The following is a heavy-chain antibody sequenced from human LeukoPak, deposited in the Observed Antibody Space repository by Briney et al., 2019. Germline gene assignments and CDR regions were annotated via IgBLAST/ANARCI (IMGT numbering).Heavy chain of an antibody. D-gene: IGHD2/OR15-2a*01. CDR2: INPNSGGT. Sequence: ASVKVSCKASGHTFTAYYMSWVRQAPRQGLEWMGWINPNSGGTNFAPNFQGRVTLTRDTSISTAYMELSGLTSDDTAVYFCATYYSDTTARDWGQGTLVTVSS. J-gene: IGHJ4*02. CDR3: ATYYSDTTARD. V-gene: IGHV1-2*02. CDR1: GHTFTAYY.